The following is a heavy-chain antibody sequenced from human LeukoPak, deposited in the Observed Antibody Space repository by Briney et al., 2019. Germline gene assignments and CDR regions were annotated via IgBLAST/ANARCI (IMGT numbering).Heavy chain of an antibody. V-gene: IGHV3-33*01. D-gene: IGHD2-2*01. J-gene: IGHJ2*01. Sequence: GGSLRLSCAASGFTFSSYGMHWVRQAPGKGPEWVAVIWYDGSNKYYADSVKGRFTISRDNSKNTLYLQMNSLRAEDTAVYYCARDSAPDIVVVPAVNYWYFDLWGRGTLVTVSS. CDR3: ARDSAPDIVVVPAVNYWYFDL. CDR2: IWYDGSNK. CDR1: GFTFSSYG.